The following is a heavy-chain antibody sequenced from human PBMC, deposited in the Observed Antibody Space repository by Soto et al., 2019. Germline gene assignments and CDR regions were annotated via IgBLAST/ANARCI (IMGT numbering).Heavy chain of an antibody. CDR3: TTEEMVRGVIFAFDI. Sequence: PGGSLRLSCAASGFTFSNARMNWVRQAPGKGLEWVGRIKSKTDGGTTDYAAPVKGRFTISRDDSKNTLYLQMNSLKTEDTAVYYCTTEEMVRGVIFAFDIWGQGTMVTVSS. V-gene: IGHV3-15*07. J-gene: IGHJ3*02. D-gene: IGHD3-10*01. CDR1: GFTFSNAR. CDR2: IKSKTDGGTT.